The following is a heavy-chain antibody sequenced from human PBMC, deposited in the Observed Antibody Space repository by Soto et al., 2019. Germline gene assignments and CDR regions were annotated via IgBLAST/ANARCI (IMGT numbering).Heavy chain of an antibody. Sequence: EVQLVESGGGLVLPGGSLRLSCAASGFTFSSYAMHWVRQAPGKGLEYVSSISSNGGGTFYANSVKGRFTISRDNSKNTLYLQMGSLRAEDMAVYVCLAVAAGSQNFDYWGQGTLVTVSS. CDR2: ISSNGGGT. V-gene: IGHV3-64*01. CDR1: GFTFSSYA. CDR3: LAVAAGSQNFDY. D-gene: IGHD6-19*01. J-gene: IGHJ4*02.